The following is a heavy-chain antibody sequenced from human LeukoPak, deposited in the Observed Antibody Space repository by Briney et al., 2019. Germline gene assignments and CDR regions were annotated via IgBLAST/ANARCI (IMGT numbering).Heavy chain of an antibody. CDR3: AKAAVYHDSCPDS. D-gene: IGHD5/OR15-5a*01. CDR1: GIIFSTYT. J-gene: IGHJ4*02. CDR2: ISSSGGST. Sequence: PGGSLRLSCAASGIIFSTYTMNWVRQAPGKGLEWVSSISSSGGSTYYADSVKGRFTISRDNSKNTLYLQVNSLRAEDTAVYYCAKAAVYHDSCPDSWGQGTLVTVSS. V-gene: IGHV3-23*01.